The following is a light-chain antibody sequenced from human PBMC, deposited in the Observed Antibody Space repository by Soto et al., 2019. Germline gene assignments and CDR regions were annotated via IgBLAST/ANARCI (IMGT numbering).Light chain of an antibody. CDR1: NLERKS. CDR2: DDS. Sequence: SYDLTQPPPVSVAPGQTARITCRGNNLERKSVHWYQQKPGQAPVLVVYDDSDRPSGIPERFSGSNSGSPATLTISRVEAGDEADYYCQVWDSTSDHYVFGTGTKVTVL. J-gene: IGLJ1*01. V-gene: IGLV3-21*02. CDR3: QVWDSTSDHYV.